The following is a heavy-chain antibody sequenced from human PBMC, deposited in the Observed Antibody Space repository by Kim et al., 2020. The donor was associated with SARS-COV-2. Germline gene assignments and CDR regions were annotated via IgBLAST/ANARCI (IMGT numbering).Heavy chain of an antibody. V-gene: IGHV3-30-3*01. CDR2: ISYDGSNK. J-gene: IGHJ6*03. D-gene: IGHD2-2*02. CDR3: ARRGGYCSSTSCYTGYYYYYMDV. Sequence: GGSLRLSCAASGFTFSSYAMHWVRQAPGKGLEWVAVISYDGSNKYYADSVKGRFTISRDNSKNTLYLQMNSLRAEDTAVYYCARRGGYCSSTSCYTGYYYYYMDVWGKGTTVTVSS. CDR1: GFTFSSYA.